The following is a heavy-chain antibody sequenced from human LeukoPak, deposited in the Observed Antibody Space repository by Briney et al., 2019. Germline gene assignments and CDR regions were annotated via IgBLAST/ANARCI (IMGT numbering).Heavy chain of an antibody. CDR2: ISAYNGNT. CDR3: ARGAPYYDFWSGYYTGIISYYFDY. V-gene: IGHV1-18*01. Sequence: GASVKVSCKASGYTFTSNGISWVRQAPGQGLEWMGWISAYNGNTNYAQKLQGRVTMTTDTSTSTAYMELRSLRSDDTAVYYCARGAPYYDFWSGYYTGIISYYFDYWGQGTLVTVSS. D-gene: IGHD3-3*01. J-gene: IGHJ4*02. CDR1: GYTFTSNG.